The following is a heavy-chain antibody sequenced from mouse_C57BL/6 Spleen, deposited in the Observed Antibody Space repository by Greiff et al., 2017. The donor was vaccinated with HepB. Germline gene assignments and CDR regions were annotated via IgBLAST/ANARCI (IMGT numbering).Heavy chain of an antibody. D-gene: IGHD2-4*01. CDR1: GYTFTSYT. CDR2: INPSSGYT. V-gene: IGHV1-4*01. J-gene: IGHJ3*01. CDR3: ARDRDDYMLAY. Sequence: QVHVKQSGAELARPGASVKMSCKASGYTFTSYTMHWVKQRPGQGLEWIGYINPSSGYTKYNQKFKDKATLTADKSSSTAYMQLSSLTSEDSAVYYCARDRDDYMLAYWGQGTLVTVAA.